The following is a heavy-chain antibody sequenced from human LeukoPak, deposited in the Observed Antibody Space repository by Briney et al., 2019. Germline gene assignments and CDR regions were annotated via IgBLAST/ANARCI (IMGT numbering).Heavy chain of an antibody. CDR3: ARDGTRLRFGY. V-gene: IGHV1-3*01. J-gene: IGHJ4*02. CDR1: GYTFISYA. Sequence: ASVKVSCKASGYTFISYAMHWVRQAPGQRLEWMGRINAGNGNTKYSQKFQGRVTITRGTSASTAYMELSSLRSEDTAVYYCARDGTRLRFGYWGQGTLVTVSS. D-gene: IGHD3-3*01. CDR2: INAGNGNT.